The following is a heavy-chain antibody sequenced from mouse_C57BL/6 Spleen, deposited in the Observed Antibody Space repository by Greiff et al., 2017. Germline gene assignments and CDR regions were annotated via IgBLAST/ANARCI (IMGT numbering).Heavy chain of an antibody. V-gene: IGHV1-39*01. J-gene: IGHJ3*01. CDR1: GYSFTDYN. CDR3: ARGGFYDYDDGFAY. D-gene: IGHD2-4*01. CDR2: INPNSGTT. Sequence: VQLQQSGPELVKPGASVKISCKASGYSFTDYNMNWVKQSNGKSLEWIGVINPNSGTTSYNQKLKGKATLTLDQSSSTAYMQLKSLTSEDSAVYYCARGGFYDYDDGFAYWGQGTLVTVS.